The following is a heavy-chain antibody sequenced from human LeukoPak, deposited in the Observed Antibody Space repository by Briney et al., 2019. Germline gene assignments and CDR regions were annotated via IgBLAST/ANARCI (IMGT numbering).Heavy chain of an antibody. J-gene: IGHJ5*02. D-gene: IGHD3-10*01. CDR3: ARGGRFTMVRGVTNWFDP. CDR2: ISSSSSYI. CDR1: GFTFSSYS. Sequence: PGGSLRLSCAASGFTFSSYSMNWVRQAPGEGLEWVSSISSSSSYIYYADSVKGRFTISRDNAKNSLYLQMNSLRAEDTAVYYCARGGRFTMVRGVTNWFDPWGQGTLVTVSS. V-gene: IGHV3-21*01.